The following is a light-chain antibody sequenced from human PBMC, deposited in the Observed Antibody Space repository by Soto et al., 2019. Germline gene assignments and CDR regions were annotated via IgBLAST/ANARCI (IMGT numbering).Light chain of an antibody. Sequence: DTQMTQSPSTLSASVGDRVTITCLASQSFSTAMAWYQQRPGTAPKLLIYKTSTLESGVPSRFRGSGSGTEFTLTISSLQPDDFATYYCQQDNTSSPTFGQGTKVEVK. V-gene: IGKV1-5*03. CDR2: KTS. CDR3: QQDNTSSPT. J-gene: IGKJ1*01. CDR1: QSFSTA.